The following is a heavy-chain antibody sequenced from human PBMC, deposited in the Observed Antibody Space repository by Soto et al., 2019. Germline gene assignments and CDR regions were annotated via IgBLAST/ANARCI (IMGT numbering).Heavy chain of an antibody. J-gene: IGHJ5*02. CDR2: INHSGST. V-gene: IGHV4-34*01. D-gene: IGHD2-15*01. Sequence: QVQLQQWGAGLLKPSETLSLTCAVYGGSFSGYYWSWIRQPPGKGLEWLGEINHSGSTNYNPSLKSRVTISVDTSKNQFSLKLSSVTAADTAVYYCARGGYIVVVVAATVNWFDPWGQGTLVTVSS. CDR3: ARGGYIVVVVAATVNWFDP. CDR1: GGSFSGYY.